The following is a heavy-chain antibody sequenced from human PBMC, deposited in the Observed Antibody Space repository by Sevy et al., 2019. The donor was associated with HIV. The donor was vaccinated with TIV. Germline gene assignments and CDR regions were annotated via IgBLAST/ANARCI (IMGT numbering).Heavy chain of an antibody. CDR1: GYFFTGYY. CDR3: ARGGAYSSDWWTFDY. Sequence: ASVKVSCKASGYFFTGYYLHWVRQTPGQGLEWMGRINPNSGGTNYAQNFQGRVTMTRDTSISTAYMELSRLRSDDTAVYYCARGGAYSSDWWTFDYWGQGTLVTVSS. CDR2: INPNSGGT. D-gene: IGHD6-19*01. J-gene: IGHJ4*02. V-gene: IGHV1-2*06.